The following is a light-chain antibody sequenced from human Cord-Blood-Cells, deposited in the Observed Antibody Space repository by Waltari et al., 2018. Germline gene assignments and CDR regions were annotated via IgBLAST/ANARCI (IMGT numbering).Light chain of an antibody. CDR2: DVS. V-gene: IGLV2-14*03. J-gene: IGLJ3*02. CDR3: SSYTSSSTWV. CDR1: GIDVGGATY. Sequence: YAMTQPASVSRSPGQSITISCTGTGIDVGGATYISWYQQHPSKAPKLMIYDVSNRPSGVSNRFSGSKSGNTASLTISGLQAEDEADYYCSSYTSSSTWVFGGGTKLTVL.